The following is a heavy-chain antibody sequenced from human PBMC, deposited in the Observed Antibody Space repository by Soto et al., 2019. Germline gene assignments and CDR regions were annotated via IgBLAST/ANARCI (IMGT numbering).Heavy chain of an antibody. V-gene: IGHV3-23*01. CDR3: AKANSPSTKVGAISY. CDR2: ISGSGGST. CDR1: GFTFSSYA. J-gene: IGHJ4*02. Sequence: GGSLRLSCAASGFTFSSYAMSWVRQAPGKGLEWVSAISGSGGSTYYADSVKGRFTLSRDNSKKTLYLQMNSLRAEDTAVYYSAKANSPSTKVGAISYWGQGTLVTVSS. D-gene: IGHD1-26*01.